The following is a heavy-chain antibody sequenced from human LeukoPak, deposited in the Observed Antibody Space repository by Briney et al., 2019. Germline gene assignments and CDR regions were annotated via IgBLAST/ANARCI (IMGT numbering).Heavy chain of an antibody. D-gene: IGHD6-6*01. Sequence: PGRSLRLSCAASGFTFDNYAMHWVRQAPGKGLERVSGISWNSGSIGYADSVKGRFTISRDNAKNSLYLQMNSLRAEDTALYYCAKDKGPWGSSLDYWGQGTLVTVSS. J-gene: IGHJ4*02. V-gene: IGHV3-9*01. CDR2: ISWNSGSI. CDR1: GFTFDNYA. CDR3: AKDKGPWGSSLDY.